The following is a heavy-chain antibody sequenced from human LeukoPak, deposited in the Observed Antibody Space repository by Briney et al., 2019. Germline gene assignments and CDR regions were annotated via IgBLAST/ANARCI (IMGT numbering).Heavy chain of an antibody. J-gene: IGHJ5*02. V-gene: IGHV3-30*02. Sequence: PGGSLSLLRAASGYTFSSYDMHWVSQPPGKGLEWVAFIRYDGSNNYYADSGKGRFTISRDNSKNTLYLQMNSLRAEDTAVYYCAKDREGWFDPWGQGTLVTVSS. CDR1: GYTFSSYD. CDR3: AKDREGWFDP. CDR2: IRYDGSNN.